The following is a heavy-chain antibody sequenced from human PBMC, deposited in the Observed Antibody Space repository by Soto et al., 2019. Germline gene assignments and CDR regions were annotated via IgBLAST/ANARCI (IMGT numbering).Heavy chain of an antibody. CDR2: LSFDGRIE. CDR1: GFTFGRNG. CDR3: VKDRDRTWSLDY. D-gene: IGHD1-7*01. V-gene: IGHV3-30*18. Sequence: PGGSLRLSCAASGFTFGRNGMHWVRQAPGKGLEWVAVLSFDGRIEYYADSVKGRFKIFRDNPKNTLYLQMNTLRPDDTALYYCVKDRDRTWSLDYWGQGALVTVSS. J-gene: IGHJ4*02.